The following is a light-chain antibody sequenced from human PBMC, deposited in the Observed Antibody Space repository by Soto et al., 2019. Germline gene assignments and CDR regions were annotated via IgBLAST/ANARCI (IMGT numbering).Light chain of an antibody. V-gene: IGKV3-20*01. J-gene: IGKJ1*01. Sequence: EIVLAQSPGTLSLSPGESATLSCRASQSVSSSFLAWYQQKAGQAPRLLIYGASRRATDIPDRFSGSGSGTDFTLTISRLEPEDFAVYYWQQYVSSPWAFGQGTKVE. CDR2: GAS. CDR3: QQYVSSPWA. CDR1: QSVSSSF.